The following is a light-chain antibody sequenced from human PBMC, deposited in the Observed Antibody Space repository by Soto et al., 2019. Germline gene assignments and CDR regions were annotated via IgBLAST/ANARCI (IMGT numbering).Light chain of an antibody. CDR1: SADIGTYNF. V-gene: IGLV2-14*03. J-gene: IGLJ7*01. CDR2: DVK. CDR3: SSYRDSITLV. Sequence: QSDLTQPASVSGSLGQSITLSCTGTSADIGTYNFVSWYQQYPGRAPQLIIYDVKFRPSGISDRFSGSKSGNTASLYISGLRAEDEADYYCSSYRDSITLVFGGGTQLTVL.